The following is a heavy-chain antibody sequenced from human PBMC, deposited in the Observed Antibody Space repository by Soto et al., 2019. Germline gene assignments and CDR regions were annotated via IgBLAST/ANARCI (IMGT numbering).Heavy chain of an antibody. CDR2: IIPILGIA. CDR1: GGTFSSYT. Sequence: QVQLVQSGAEVKKPGSSVKVSCKASGGTFSSYTISWVRQAPGQGLEWMGRIIPILGIANYAQKFQGRVTITADKSTSTAYMELSSLRSEDTAVYYCARAAPLYGDNGCLSAFDIWGQGTMVTVSS. CDR3: ARAAPLYGDNGCLSAFDI. D-gene: IGHD4-17*01. V-gene: IGHV1-69*02. J-gene: IGHJ3*02.